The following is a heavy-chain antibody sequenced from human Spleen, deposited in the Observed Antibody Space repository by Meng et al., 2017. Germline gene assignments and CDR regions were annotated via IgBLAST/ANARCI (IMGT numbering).Heavy chain of an antibody. J-gene: IGHJ5*02. Sequence: SETLSLTCAVSGYSITSAYYWGWIRQPPGKGLEWIGSIYNSGSTYYNPSLKSRVTTSIDTSRNQFSLKLSSVTAADTAVYYCATQKYGRWFDPWGQGTLVTVSS. CDR1: GYSITSAYY. CDR2: IYNSGST. V-gene: IGHV4-38-2*01. CDR3: ATQKYGRWFDP. D-gene: IGHD1-26*01.